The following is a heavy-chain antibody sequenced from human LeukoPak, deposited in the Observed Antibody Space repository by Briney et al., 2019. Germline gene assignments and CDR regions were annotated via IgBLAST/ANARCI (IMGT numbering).Heavy chain of an antibody. J-gene: IGHJ1*01. Sequence: GGSLRLSCAASGFTVSSNFMSWVRQAPGKGLEWVANIKQDGSEKYYVDSVKGRFTISRDNAKNSLYLQMNSLRAEDTAVYYCARGFTEYFQHWGQGTLVTVSS. CDR1: GFTVSSNF. CDR2: IKQDGSEK. V-gene: IGHV3-7*04. CDR3: ARGFTEYFQH.